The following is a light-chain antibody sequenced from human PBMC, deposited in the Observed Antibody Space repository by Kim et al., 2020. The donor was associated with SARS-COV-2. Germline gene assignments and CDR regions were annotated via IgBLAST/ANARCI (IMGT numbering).Light chain of an antibody. Sequence: GPSITISCTGTNSAIGGYNYVSWYQQHPGKAPKLLIYDVTKWPSGVSNRFSGSKSGNTASLTISGLQAEDEADYYCSSYTSSKTWVFGGGTQLTVL. CDR3: SSYTSSKTWV. CDR1: NSAIGGYNY. V-gene: IGLV2-14*03. CDR2: DVT. J-gene: IGLJ3*02.